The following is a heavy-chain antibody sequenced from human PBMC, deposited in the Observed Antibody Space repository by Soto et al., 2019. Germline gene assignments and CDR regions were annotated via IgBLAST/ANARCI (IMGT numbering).Heavy chain of an antibody. CDR1: GYTFTSYY. J-gene: IGHJ5*02. Sequence: QVQLVQSGAEVKKPGASVKVSCKASGYTFTSYYMHWVRQAPGQGLEWMGIINPSGGSTSYAQKFQGRVTMTRDTSTSTVYMELGSLRSEDTAVYYCARDLYGDYMGGWFDPWGEGTLVTVST. CDR2: INPSGGST. D-gene: IGHD4-17*01. V-gene: IGHV1-46*01. CDR3: ARDLYGDYMGGWFDP.